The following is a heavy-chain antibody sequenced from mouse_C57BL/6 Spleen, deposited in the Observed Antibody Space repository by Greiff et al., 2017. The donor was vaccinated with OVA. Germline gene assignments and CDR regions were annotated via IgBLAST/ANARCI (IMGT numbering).Heavy chain of an antibody. CDR1: GYTFTGYW. V-gene: IGHV1-9*01. D-gene: IGHD4-1*01. J-gene: IGHJ1*03. Sequence: VQLQQSGAELMKPGASVKLSCKATGYTFTGYWIEWVKQRPGHGLEWIGEILPGSGSTSYNEKFKGKATFTADTSSKTAYMQLSSLTTEDSAIYYCARSWGRKTGSWYFDVWGTGTTVTVSS. CDR2: ILPGSGST. CDR3: ARSWGRKTGSWYFDV.